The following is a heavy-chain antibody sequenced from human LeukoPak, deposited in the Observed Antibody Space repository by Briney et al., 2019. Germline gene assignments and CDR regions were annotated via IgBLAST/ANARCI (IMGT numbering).Heavy chain of an antibody. CDR3: ARDYPYSSGWPEPLDY. V-gene: IGHV3-7*01. Sequence: GGSLRLSCAAPGFTFTMFGMNWVRQAPGKGLEWVANIKQDGSEKYYVDSVKGRFTISRDNAKNSLYLQMNSLRAEDTAVYYCARDYPYSSGWPEPLDYWGQGTLVTVSS. J-gene: IGHJ4*02. CDR2: IKQDGSEK. CDR1: GFTFTMFG. D-gene: IGHD6-19*01.